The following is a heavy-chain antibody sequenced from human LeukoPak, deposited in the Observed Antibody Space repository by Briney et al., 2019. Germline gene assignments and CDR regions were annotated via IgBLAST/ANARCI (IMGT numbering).Heavy chain of an antibody. D-gene: IGHD3-9*01. CDR1: GGSVSSTEFY. J-gene: IGHJ4*02. V-gene: IGHV4-39*01. Sequence: PSETLSLTCTVSGGSVSSTEFYWGWIRQPPGKGLQWIGNIYYTGSTYYNPSLNSRVAMSVDTSQNQFSLKMASATAADTAVYYCARLSKGRYFDYIFDNWGQGTLVTVSS. CDR2: IYYTGST. CDR3: ARLSKGRYFDYIFDN.